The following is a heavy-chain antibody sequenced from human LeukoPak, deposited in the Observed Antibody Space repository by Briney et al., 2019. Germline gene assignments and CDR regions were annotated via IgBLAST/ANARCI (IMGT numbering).Heavy chain of an antibody. D-gene: IGHD3-9*01. CDR2: INPNSGGT. J-gene: IGHJ4*02. Sequence: GASVKVSCKASGYTFTGYYMHWVRQAPGQGLEWMGRINPNSGGTNYAQKFQGRVTMTRDTSISTAYMELSRLRSDDTAVYCCARGTDILTGYTHWGQGTLVTVSS. CDR3: ARGTDILTGYTH. CDR1: GYTFTGYY. V-gene: IGHV1-2*06.